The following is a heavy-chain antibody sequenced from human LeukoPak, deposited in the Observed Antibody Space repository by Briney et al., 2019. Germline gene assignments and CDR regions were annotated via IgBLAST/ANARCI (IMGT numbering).Heavy chain of an antibody. Sequence: PGESLQISCKGSGYSFTSYWIGWVRQMPGKGLQWLGMIYPGDSDTRYSPSFQVQGTIAADKIISTAYLQWSSLKASDTAMYYCARQRRWLHTHFDYWGQGTLVTVSS. D-gene: IGHD5-24*01. CDR3: ARQRRWLHTHFDY. CDR2: IYPGDSDT. J-gene: IGHJ4*02. V-gene: IGHV5-51*01. CDR1: GYSFTSYW.